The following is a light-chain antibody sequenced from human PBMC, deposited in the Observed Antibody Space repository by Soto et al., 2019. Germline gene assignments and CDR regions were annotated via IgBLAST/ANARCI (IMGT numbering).Light chain of an antibody. CDR1: QSLLHSNGYNY. CDR3: MQALQTPLFT. Sequence: DIVMTQSPLSLPVTPGEPASISCRSSQSLLHSNGYNYLDWYLQKPGQSPQLLIYLGSNRASGVPDRFSGCGSGTDFTLKISRVEAEDVGVDYCMQALQTPLFTFGPGTKVDIK. V-gene: IGKV2-28*01. CDR2: LGS. J-gene: IGKJ3*01.